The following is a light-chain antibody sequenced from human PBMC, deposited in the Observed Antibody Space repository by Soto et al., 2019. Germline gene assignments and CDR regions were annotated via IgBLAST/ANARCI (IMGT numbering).Light chain of an antibody. CDR1: QDIGNY. CDR3: QQHHSLPLT. J-gene: IGKJ3*01. V-gene: IGKV1-33*01. CDR2: ETP. Sequence: EIQITQSPPSLSASVGDRVTITCQASQDIGNYLNWYQQKPGKAPKLLIYETPNMEIGVPSRFSGSGSGTDFSFSISSLQPEDIATYYCQQHHSLPLTFGPGTKVDIK.